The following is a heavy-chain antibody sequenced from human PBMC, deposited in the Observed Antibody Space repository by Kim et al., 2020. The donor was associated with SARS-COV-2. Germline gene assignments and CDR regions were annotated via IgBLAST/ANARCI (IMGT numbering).Heavy chain of an antibody. V-gene: IGHV3-33*06. Sequence: GGSLRLSCAASGFIFRNYGMHWVRQAPGKGLSLVSVIWSSLLLKYYSDSVKVRFTISRDNSKHTLYLQMNSMRDEDTAVYYCEKARADGDYYYWGKGTLVNVAS. J-gene: IGHJ4*02. D-gene: IGHD4-17*01. CDR1: GFIFRNYG. CDR2: IWSSLLLK. CDR3: EKARADGDYYY.